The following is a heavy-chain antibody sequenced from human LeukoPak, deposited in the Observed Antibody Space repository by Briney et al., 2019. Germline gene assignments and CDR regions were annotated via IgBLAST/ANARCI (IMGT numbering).Heavy chain of an antibody. CDR2: ISYDGSNK. CDR1: GFTFSSYA. V-gene: IGHV3-30*04. CDR3: AREGGSGWSFDY. D-gene: IGHD6-19*01. J-gene: IGHJ4*02. Sequence: GGSLRLSCAASGFTFSSYAIHWVRQAPGKGLEWVAVISYDGSNKYYADSVKGRFTISRDNSKNTLYLQMNSLRAEDTAVYYCAREGGSGWSFDYWGQGTLVTVSS.